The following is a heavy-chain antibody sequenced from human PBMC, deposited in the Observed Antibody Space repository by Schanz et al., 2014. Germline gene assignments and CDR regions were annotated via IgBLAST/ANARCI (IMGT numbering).Heavy chain of an antibody. V-gene: IGHV3-7*01. D-gene: IGHD3-3*01. Sequence: EVQLVESGGGMVQPGGSLRLSCAASGFIFSNSWMSWVRQAPGKGLEWVANIKQDGSEKYYVDSVKGRFTISRDNAKNSLYLQMNSLPAEDTAVYYCARGVRIDYWGQGTLVAVSS. J-gene: IGHJ4*02. CDR2: IKQDGSEK. CDR1: GFIFSNSW. CDR3: ARGVRIDY.